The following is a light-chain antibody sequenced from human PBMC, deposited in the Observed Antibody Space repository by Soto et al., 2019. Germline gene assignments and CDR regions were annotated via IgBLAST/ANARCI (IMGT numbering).Light chain of an antibody. CDR3: LQYNSSPLT. CDR2: GAS. CDR1: QGIRKD. Sequence: DIQMTQSPSSLSASVGDRVTITCRASQGIRKDLCWYQQRPGKAPKRLIFGASSLQSGVPTRFSGSVSGTSFTFTINSRHPEDTATYFRLQYNSSPLTFGGGTKV. J-gene: IGKJ4*01. V-gene: IGKV1-17*01.